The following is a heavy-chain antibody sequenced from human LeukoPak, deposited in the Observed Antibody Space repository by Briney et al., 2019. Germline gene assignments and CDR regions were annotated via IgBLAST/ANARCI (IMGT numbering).Heavy chain of an antibody. J-gene: IGHJ4*02. Sequence: GGSLRLSCAASGFTFSSYGMHWVRQAPGKGLEWVAFIRYDGSNKYYADSVKGRFTISRDNSKNTLYLQMNSLRAEDTAVYYCARDSSSSGWYPSLDYWGQGTLVTVSS. CDR3: ARDSSSSGWYPSLDY. CDR2: IRYDGSNK. D-gene: IGHD6-19*01. V-gene: IGHV3-30*02. CDR1: GFTFSSYG.